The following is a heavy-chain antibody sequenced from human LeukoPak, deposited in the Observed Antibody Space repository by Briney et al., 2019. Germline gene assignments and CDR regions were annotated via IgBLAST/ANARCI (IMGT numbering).Heavy chain of an antibody. D-gene: IGHD3-10*01. Sequence: SETLSLTCTVSGGSISSYYWSWIRQPAGKGLEWIGRIYTSGSTNYNPSLKSRVTVSVDTSKNQFSLKLSSVTAADTAVYYCARVVYYGSGSYYRAFDTWGQGTMVTVSS. CDR3: ARVVYYGSGSYYRAFDT. V-gene: IGHV4-4*07. J-gene: IGHJ3*02. CDR2: IYTSGST. CDR1: GGSISSYY.